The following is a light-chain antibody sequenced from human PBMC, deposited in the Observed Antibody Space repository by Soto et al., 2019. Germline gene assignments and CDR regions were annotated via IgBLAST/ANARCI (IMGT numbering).Light chain of an antibody. J-gene: IGKJ3*01. CDR3: QQSYSAPFT. CDR1: ERVIRF. Sequence: DIQMTQSPSSLSASVGDTVTITCRASERVIRFLNWYQQKPGEAPKVLIYSASSLQGGVPSRFSGSRSGTDFPLTIRSLQTEDFATYYCQQSYSAPFTFGPGTKVDVK. CDR2: SAS. V-gene: IGKV1-39*01.